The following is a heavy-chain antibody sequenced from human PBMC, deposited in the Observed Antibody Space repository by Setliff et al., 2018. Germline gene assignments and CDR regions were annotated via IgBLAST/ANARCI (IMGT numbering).Heavy chain of an antibody. Sequence: ASVKVSCKASGYSFTNYGVSWVRQAPGQGLEWMGWISTHNGNINYTQKFQGRVTITADESTSTAYMELSSLRSEDTAVYYCARDRGGGSYCPDYWGQGTLVTVSS. CDR3: ARDRGGGSYCPDY. D-gene: IGHD1-26*01. CDR1: GYSFTNYG. J-gene: IGHJ4*02. V-gene: IGHV1-18*01. CDR2: ISTHNGNI.